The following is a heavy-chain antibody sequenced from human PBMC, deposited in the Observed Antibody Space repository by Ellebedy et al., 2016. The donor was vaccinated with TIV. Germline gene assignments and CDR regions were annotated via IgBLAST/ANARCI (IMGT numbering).Heavy chain of an antibody. CDR3: ARLATYYYDRSGYYYDYYYGMDV. Sequence: PGGSLRLSCAASGFTYSSYGMHWVRQAPDKGLEWVAVIWYDGSHKYYADSVKVRFTISRDNSKNTLYLQMNSLRSEDTAVYYWARLATYYYDRSGYYYDYYYGMDVWGQGTTVTVSS. V-gene: IGHV3-33*01. CDR1: GFTYSSYG. D-gene: IGHD3-22*01. J-gene: IGHJ6*02. CDR2: IWYDGSHK.